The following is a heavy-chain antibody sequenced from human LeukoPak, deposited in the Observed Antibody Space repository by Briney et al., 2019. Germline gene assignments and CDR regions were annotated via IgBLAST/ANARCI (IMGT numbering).Heavy chain of an antibody. CDR1: GFTFSSYE. D-gene: IGHD3-10*01. V-gene: IGHV3-48*03. CDR3: AKAYMVRGVVYYYYMDV. Sequence: PGGSLRLSCAASGFTFSSYEMNWVRQAPGKGLEWVSYISSSGSTIYYADSVKGRFTISRDNAKNSLYLQMNSLRAEDTAVYYCAKAYMVRGVVYYYYMDVWGKGTTVTISS. CDR2: ISSSGSTI. J-gene: IGHJ6*03.